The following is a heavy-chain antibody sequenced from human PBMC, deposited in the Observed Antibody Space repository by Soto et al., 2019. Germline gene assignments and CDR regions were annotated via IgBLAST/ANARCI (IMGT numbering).Heavy chain of an antibody. Sequence: GASVKVSCKASGYTFTSYGISWVRQAPGQGFEWMGWISAYNGNTNYAQKLQGRVTMTTDTSTSTAYMELRSLRSDDTAVYYCARDAVYDFRSGYLRFDCWGQGTLVNLSS. CDR1: GYTFTSYG. J-gene: IGHJ4*02. V-gene: IGHV1-18*01. D-gene: IGHD3-3*01. CDR3: ARDAVYDFRSGYLRFDC. CDR2: ISAYNGNT.